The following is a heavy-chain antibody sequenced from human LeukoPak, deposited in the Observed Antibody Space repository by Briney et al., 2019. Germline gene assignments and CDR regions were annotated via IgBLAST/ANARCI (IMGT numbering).Heavy chain of an antibody. CDR3: ARAGQWLVPRFEGY. J-gene: IGHJ4*02. V-gene: IGHV1-18*01. Sequence: ASVKVSCKASGYTFTTYGINWVRQAPGQGLEWMGWISAYNGKTNYAQNLQGRVTLTTDTSASTAYMELRSLRPDDTAVYYCARAGQWLVPRFEGYWGQGTLVTVSS. CDR1: GYTFTTYG. CDR2: ISAYNGKT. D-gene: IGHD6-19*01.